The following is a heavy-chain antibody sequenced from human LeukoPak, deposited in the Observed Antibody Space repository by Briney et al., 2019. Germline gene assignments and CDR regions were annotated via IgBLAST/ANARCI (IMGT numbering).Heavy chain of an antibody. V-gene: IGHV1-18*01. J-gene: IGHJ6*02. CDR2: ISAYNGNT. Sequence: ASVKVSCKASGYTFTSYGISWVRQAPGQGLEWMGWISAYNGNTNYAQKFQGRVTMTTDTSTSTAYMELRSLRSDDTAVYYCAGGYSGYDTYYYYYGMDVWGQGTTVTVSS. CDR3: AGGYSGYDTYYYYYGMDV. D-gene: IGHD5-12*01. CDR1: GYTFTSYG.